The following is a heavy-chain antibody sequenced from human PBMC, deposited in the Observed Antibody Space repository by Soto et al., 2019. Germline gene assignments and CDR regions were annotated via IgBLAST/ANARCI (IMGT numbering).Heavy chain of an antibody. J-gene: IGHJ4*02. CDR1: GYTFTSYA. CDR2: INAGNGNT. D-gene: IGHD6-19*01. V-gene: IGHV1-3*01. CDR3: ARETYSSGWYFDY. Sequence: ASVKVSCKASGYTFTSYAMHWVRQAPGQRLEWMGWINAGNGNTKYSQKFQGRVTITRDTSTSTAYMELSSLRSEDTAVYYCARETYSSGWYFDYWGQGTLVTVSS.